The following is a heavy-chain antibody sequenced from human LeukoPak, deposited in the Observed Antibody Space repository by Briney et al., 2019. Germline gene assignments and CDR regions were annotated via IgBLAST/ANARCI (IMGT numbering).Heavy chain of an antibody. J-gene: IGHJ4*02. D-gene: IGHD6-19*01. Sequence: PSETLSLTCTASGGSISSYWWNWIRQPPGKGLEWIGYIYHSGSTNYNPSLKSRVTISVDTYKNQFSLKVSSVTAGNTAVYYCASRLDGYTSGWYDYWGQGSLVTVSS. CDR3: ASRLDGYTSGWYDY. CDR1: GGSISSYW. V-gene: IGHV4-59*01. CDR2: IYHSGST.